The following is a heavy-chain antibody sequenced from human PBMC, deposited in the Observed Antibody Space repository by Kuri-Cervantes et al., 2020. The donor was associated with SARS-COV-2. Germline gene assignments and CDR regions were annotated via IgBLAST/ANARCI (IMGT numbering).Heavy chain of an antibody. CDR2: ISGTGSTT. J-gene: IGHJ4*02. CDR3: AKFRYSGSYYDFDY. V-gene: IGHV3-23*01. D-gene: IGHD1-26*01. CDR1: GFTFTNYA. Sequence: GGSLRLSCAASGFTFTNYAMSWVRQAPGKGLEWVTAISGTGSTTYYADSVRGRFTISRDNSKNTLYLQMSSLRAEDTALYYCAKFRYSGSYYDFDYWGRGTLVTVSS.